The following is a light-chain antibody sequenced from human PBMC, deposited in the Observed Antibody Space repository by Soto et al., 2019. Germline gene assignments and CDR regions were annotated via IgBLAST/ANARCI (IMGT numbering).Light chain of an antibody. CDR2: ANN. Sequence: QSVLTQPPSASGTPGQRVNISCSGSSSNIGNNTVNWFQQIPGTAPKLLIYANNQRPSGVPDRFSGSKSDTSASLAISGLQSEDEADYYCAAWDDSLSGNVFGTGTKLTVL. J-gene: IGLJ1*01. CDR1: SSNIGNNT. CDR3: AAWDDSLSGNV. V-gene: IGLV1-44*01.